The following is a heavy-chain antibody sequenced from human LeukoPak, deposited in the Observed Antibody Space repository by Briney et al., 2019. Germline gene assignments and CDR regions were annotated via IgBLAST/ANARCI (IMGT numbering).Heavy chain of an antibody. Sequence: GGSLRLSCAASGFTFNRFWMSWVRQAPGKGLEWVSVIYSGGSTYYADSVKGRFTISRDNSKNTLYLQMNSLRAEDTAVYYCARSSYSAPSDWGQGTLVTVSS. CDR2: IYSGGST. CDR1: GFTFNRFW. J-gene: IGHJ4*02. D-gene: IGHD1-26*01. V-gene: IGHV3-66*01. CDR3: ARSSYSAPSD.